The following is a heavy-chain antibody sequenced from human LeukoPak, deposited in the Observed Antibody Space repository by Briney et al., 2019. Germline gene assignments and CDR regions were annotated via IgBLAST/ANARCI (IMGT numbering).Heavy chain of an antibody. CDR3: ARVGGGSYLNLFYYYYGMDV. D-gene: IGHD1-26*01. J-gene: IGHJ6*02. CDR2: IYYSGST. Sequence: SETLSLTCTASGGSISSYYWSWIRQPPGKGLEWIGYIYYSGSTNYNPSLKSRVTISVDTSKNQFSLKLSSVTAADTAVYYCARVGGGSYLNLFYYYYGMDVWGQGTTVTVSS. CDR1: GGSISSYY. V-gene: IGHV4-59*01.